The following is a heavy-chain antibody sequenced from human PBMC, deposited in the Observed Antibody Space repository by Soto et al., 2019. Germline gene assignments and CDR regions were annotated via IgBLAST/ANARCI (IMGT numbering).Heavy chain of an antibody. J-gene: IGHJ5*02. V-gene: IGHV4-4*07. CDR1: GGSISSYY. CDR3: ARDKNYYDSSGYYPSWCDP. D-gene: IGHD3-22*01. CDR2: IYTCGST. Sequence: PSETLCLTCTVSGGSISSYYWCWIRQPAGNGLEWIGRIYTCGSTNYNPSLKSRVTMSVDTSKNQFSLKLSSVTAADTAVYYCARDKNYYDSSGYYPSWCDPWGQGTLVTVS.